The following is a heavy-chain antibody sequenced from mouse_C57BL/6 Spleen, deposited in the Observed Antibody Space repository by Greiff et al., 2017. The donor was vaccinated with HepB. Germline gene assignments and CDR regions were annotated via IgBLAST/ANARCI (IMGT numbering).Heavy chain of an antibody. Sequence: EVQGVESGGGLVKPGGSLKLSCAASGFTFSSYAMSWVRQTPEKRLEWVATISDGGSYTYYPDNVKGRFTISRDNAKNNLYLQMSHLKSEDTAMYYCARDSYYDYDDGVDYWGQGTTLTVSS. CDR1: GFTFSSYA. CDR2: ISDGGSYT. D-gene: IGHD2-4*01. V-gene: IGHV5-4*01. CDR3: ARDSYYDYDDGVDY. J-gene: IGHJ2*01.